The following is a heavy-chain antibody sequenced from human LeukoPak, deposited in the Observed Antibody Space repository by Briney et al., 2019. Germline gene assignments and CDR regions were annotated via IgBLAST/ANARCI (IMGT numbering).Heavy chain of an antibody. CDR1: GGSISSYF. CDR3: ARHKSSGTYPLDY. Sequence: PSGTLSLTCTVSGGSISSYFWSWIRQPPGKGLEWIGHIYFSGSTNYNPSLKSRVTISVDTSKNQFSLKLSSVTAADTAVYYCARHKSSGTYPLDYWGQGTLVTVSS. J-gene: IGHJ4*02. D-gene: IGHD1-26*01. CDR2: IYFSGST. V-gene: IGHV4-59*08.